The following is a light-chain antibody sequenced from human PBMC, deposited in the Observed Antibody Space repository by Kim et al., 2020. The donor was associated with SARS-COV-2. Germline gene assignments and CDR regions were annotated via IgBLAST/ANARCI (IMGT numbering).Light chain of an antibody. CDR2: YDY. V-gene: IGLV3-21*04. CDR3: QVWDSSSDHWV. Sequence: SYELTQPPSVSVATGETATITCGGNNIGTKTVHWYQQKPGQAPVLVIYYDYDRPSGIPERFSGSNSGNTATLTISRVEAGDEADYYCQVWDSSSDHWVFGGGTQLTVL. J-gene: IGLJ3*02. CDR1: NIGTKT.